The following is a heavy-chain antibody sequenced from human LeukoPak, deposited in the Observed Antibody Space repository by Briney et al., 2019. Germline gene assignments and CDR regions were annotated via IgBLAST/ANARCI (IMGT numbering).Heavy chain of an antibody. CDR3: AKEQWFGTFDY. J-gene: IGHJ4*02. CDR1: GFTFSTFG. Sequence: GRSLRLSCAASGFTFSTFGMHWVRQAPGKGLEWVAVISYDGNSKFYADSVKGRFTISRDNSKNTVFLQMNSLRAEDTAVYYCAKEQWFGTFDYWGQGTLVTVSS. V-gene: IGHV3-30*18. D-gene: IGHD3-10*01. CDR2: ISYDGNSK.